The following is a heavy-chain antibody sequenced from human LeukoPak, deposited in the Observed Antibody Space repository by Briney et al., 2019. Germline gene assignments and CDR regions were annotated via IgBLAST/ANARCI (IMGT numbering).Heavy chain of an antibody. D-gene: IGHD4-17*01. J-gene: IGHJ6*02. CDR2: ISSSSSYI. CDR1: GFTFSSYS. Sequence: GGSLRLPCAASGFTFSSYSMNWVRQAPGKGLEWVSSISSSSSYIYYADSVKGRFTISRDNAKNSLYLQMNSLRAEDTAVYYCARWGDYGEINYYYYYGMDVWGQGTTVTVSS. CDR3: ARWGDYGEINYYYYYGMDV. V-gene: IGHV3-21*01.